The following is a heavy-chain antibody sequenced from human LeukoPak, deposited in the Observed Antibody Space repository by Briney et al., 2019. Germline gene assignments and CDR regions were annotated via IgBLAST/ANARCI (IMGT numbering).Heavy chain of an antibody. J-gene: IGHJ4*02. V-gene: IGHV1-69*13. CDR2: IIPIFGTA. CDR1: GGTFSSYA. CDR3: ARARTTVTLGYYFDY. D-gene: IGHD4-17*01. Sequence: GASVKVSCKASGGTFSSYAISWVRQAPGQGLEWMGGIIPIFGTANYAQKFQGRVTITADESTSTAYMELSSLRSEDTAVYYCARARTTVTLGYYFDYWGQGTLVTVSS.